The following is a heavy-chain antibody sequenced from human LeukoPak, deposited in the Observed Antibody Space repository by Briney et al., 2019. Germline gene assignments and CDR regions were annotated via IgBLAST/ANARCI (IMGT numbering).Heavy chain of an antibody. CDR1: GFTFSSYG. CDR3: AKTSSWSLGDV. D-gene: IGHD6-13*01. CDR2: ISYGGSNK. J-gene: IGHJ6*04. Sequence: PGRSLRLSCAASGFTFSSYGMHWVRQAPGKGLEWVAVISYGGSNKYYADSVKGRFTISRDNSKNTLYLQVNSLRAEDTAVYYCAKTSSWSLGDVWGKGTTVTVSS. V-gene: IGHV3-30*18.